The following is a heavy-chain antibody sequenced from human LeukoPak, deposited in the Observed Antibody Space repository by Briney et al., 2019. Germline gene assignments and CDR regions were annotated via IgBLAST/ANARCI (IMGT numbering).Heavy chain of an antibody. D-gene: IGHD1-1*01. CDR2: IGTASDT. CDR3: ARGPPRGKYYYVDV. Sequence: GGSLRLSCAASGFTFSSFDMHWVRHPTGQGLEWVSTIGTASDTYYPGSVEGRFTLSRDNAKNSLYLQMNSLTAGDTAVYYCARGPPRGKYYYVDVWGKGTTVTVSS. CDR1: GFTFSSFD. J-gene: IGHJ6*03. V-gene: IGHV3-13*01.